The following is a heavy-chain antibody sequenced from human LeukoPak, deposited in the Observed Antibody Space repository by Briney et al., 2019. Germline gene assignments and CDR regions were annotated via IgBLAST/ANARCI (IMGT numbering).Heavy chain of an antibody. J-gene: IGHJ2*01. Sequence: GGALRLACAASGCTCEDYAMHGVPQAPGRGLEWVSLISWDGGSTYYADSVKGRFTISRDNSNNSLYLQMNSLRAEDTALYYCAKDWAYYDFWSGPEYFDLWGRGTLVTVSS. V-gene: IGHV3-43D*03. CDR1: GCTCEDYA. CDR3: AKDWAYYDFWSGPEYFDL. CDR2: ISWDGGST. D-gene: IGHD3-3*01.